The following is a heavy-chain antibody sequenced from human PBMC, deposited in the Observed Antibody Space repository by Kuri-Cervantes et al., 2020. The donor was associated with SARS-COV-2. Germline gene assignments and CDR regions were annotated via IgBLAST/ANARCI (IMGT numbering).Heavy chain of an antibody. V-gene: IGHV3-23*01. CDR2: ISDTGDRT. CDR3: IATPGXVGYFQD. CDR1: GFTLTNYA. J-gene: IGHJ1*01. D-gene: IGHD6-13*01. Sequence: LSLTXAVSGFTLTNYAMSWVRLAPGKGLEWVSIISDTGDRTFYADSVEGRFTISRDNFKNTLSLQMNSLRAEDTALYYCIATPGXVGYFQDWGQGTLVTVSS.